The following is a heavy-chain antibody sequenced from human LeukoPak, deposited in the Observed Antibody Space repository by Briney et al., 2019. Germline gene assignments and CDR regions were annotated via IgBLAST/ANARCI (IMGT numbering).Heavy chain of an antibody. CDR3: ATSSWYRLAY. CDR2: SRNKADSYTA. J-gene: IGHJ4*02. V-gene: IGHV3-72*01. D-gene: IGHD6-13*01. CDR1: GFTFSDSF. Sequence: GGSLRLSCAASGFTFSDSFMSWVRQAPGKGLEWVGRSRNKADSYTAEYAASVKGRFTTSRDESKNSLYLQISSLETEDAAVYYCATSSWYRLAYWGQGSLVTVSS.